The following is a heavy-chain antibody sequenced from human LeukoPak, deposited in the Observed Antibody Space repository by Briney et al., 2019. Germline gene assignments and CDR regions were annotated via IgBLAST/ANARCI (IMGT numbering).Heavy chain of an antibody. CDR3: ARGGGYNPFDY. Sequence: GGSLRLSCAASGFTFSSYGMHWVRQAPGKGLEWVAVIWYDGSNKYYADSVKGRFTISRDNSKNTLYLQMNSLSAEDTAVYYCARGGGYNPFDYWGQGTLVTVSS. CDR2: IWYDGSNK. CDR1: GFTFSSYG. V-gene: IGHV3-33*01. D-gene: IGHD5-24*01. J-gene: IGHJ4*02.